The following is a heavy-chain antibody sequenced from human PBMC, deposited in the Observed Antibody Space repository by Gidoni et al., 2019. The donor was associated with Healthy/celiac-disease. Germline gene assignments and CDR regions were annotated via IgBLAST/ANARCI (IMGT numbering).Heavy chain of an antibody. CDR2: ISWNSGSI. Sequence: EVQLVESGGGLVQPGRSLRLSCAASGFTFDDYAMHWVRQAPVKGLEWVSGISWNSGSIGYADSVKGRFTISRDNAKNSLYLQMNSLRAEDTALYYCAKDGKSGYVLRGWFDPWGQGTLVTVSS. J-gene: IGHJ5*02. V-gene: IGHV3-9*01. CDR1: GFTFDDYA. D-gene: IGHD5-12*01. CDR3: AKDGKSGYVLRGWFDP.